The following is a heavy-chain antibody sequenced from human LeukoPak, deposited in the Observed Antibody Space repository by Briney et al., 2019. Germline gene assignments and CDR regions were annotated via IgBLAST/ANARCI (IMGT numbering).Heavy chain of an antibody. CDR2: STSGGNT. CDR1: GFTFSNFA. CDR3: VKEWGAYRAFDF. J-gene: IGHJ4*02. Sequence: PGGSLRLPCAASGFTFSNFAMAWVRQAPGKGLEWVSASTSGGNTYFADSAKGRFTISRDNSKNTLHLQLNSLRAEDTGVYYCVKEWGAYRAFDFWGQGTLVTVSS. D-gene: IGHD3-16*01. V-gene: IGHV3-23*01.